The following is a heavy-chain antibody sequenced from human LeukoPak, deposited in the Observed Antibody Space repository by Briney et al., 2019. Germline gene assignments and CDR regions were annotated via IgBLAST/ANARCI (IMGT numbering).Heavy chain of an antibody. CDR1: GFTFSSYW. J-gene: IGHJ3*02. D-gene: IGHD2-21*01. CDR3: AGVVIAKAFDI. Sequence: GGSLRLSCAASGFTFSSYWLHWVRQAPGKGLVWVSRIKGDERSTNYADSVKGRFTISRDNSKNTLYLQMNSLRAEDTAVYYCAGVVIAKAFDIWGQGTMVTVSS. V-gene: IGHV3-74*01. CDR2: IKGDERST.